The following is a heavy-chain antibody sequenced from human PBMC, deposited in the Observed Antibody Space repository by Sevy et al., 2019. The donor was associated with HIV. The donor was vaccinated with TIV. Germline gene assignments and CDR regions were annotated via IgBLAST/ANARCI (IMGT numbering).Heavy chain of an antibody. D-gene: IGHD1-7*01. Sequence: GGSLRLPCAASGFTFSKYWMGWVRQAPGKGRGGVANIKQDAGQKYYVDSVKGRFTISRDNAKNSLYLQMNSLRAEDTAVYFCARDDGNYYFHYWGQGTLVTVSS. V-gene: IGHV3-7*01. CDR2: IKQDAGQK. J-gene: IGHJ4*02. CDR3: ARDDGNYYFHY. CDR1: GFTFSKYW.